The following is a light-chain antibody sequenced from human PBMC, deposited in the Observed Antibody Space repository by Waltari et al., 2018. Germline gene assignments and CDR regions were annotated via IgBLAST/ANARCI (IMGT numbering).Light chain of an antibody. CDR2: IDGGGGQ. J-gene: IGLJ2*01. CDR1: SEHSAYA. Sequence: QLAVTQSPSASASLGASVKLTCTLSSEHSAYAIAWHQHQPEKGPRFLMTIDGGGGQPKGDGIPDRFSGFSSGAERYLTISSLQYEDEAAYYCQTWDPDTVVFGGGTKLTV. V-gene: IGLV4-69*01. CDR3: QTWDPDTVV.